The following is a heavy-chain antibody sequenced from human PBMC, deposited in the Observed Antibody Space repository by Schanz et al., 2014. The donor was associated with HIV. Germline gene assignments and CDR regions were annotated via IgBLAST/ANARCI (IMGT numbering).Heavy chain of an antibody. Sequence: QVQLVESGGGVVQPGRSLRLSCAASGFTFNNYAMHWVRQAPGKGLEWVALIWYDGSYKYYADSVKGRFTITRDNSKSTLYLQMNSLRAEDTAVYYCAKAYCSSTICPPPYYYGMDVWGQGTTVIVSS. V-gene: IGHV3-33*06. CDR2: IWYDGSYK. D-gene: IGHD2-2*01. CDR3: AKAYCSSTICPPPYYYGMDV. CDR1: GFTFNNYA. J-gene: IGHJ6*02.